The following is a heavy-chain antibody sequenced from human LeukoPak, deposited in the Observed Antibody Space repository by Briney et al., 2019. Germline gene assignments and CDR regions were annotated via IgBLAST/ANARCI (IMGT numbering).Heavy chain of an antibody. Sequence: GGSLRLSCSASGFTFSSYAMDWVRQAPGKGLEWVAYIGSSSNTIFYADSVKARFTIFRDNAKNSLYLQMNNLRDEDTAVYYCARVGTTFKDYWGQGTLVTVSS. J-gene: IGHJ4*02. CDR3: ARVGTTFKDY. V-gene: IGHV3-48*02. CDR1: GFTFSSYA. D-gene: IGHD2/OR15-2a*01. CDR2: IGSSSNTI.